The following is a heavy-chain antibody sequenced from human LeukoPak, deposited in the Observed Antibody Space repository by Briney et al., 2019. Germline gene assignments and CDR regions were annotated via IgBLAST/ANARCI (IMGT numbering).Heavy chain of an antibody. CDR3: ARGGSNTWPPLDY. CDR2: INPSGGST. CDR1: GYTFTNYY. J-gene: IGHJ4*02. V-gene: IGHV1-46*01. Sequence: ASVKVSCKASGYTFTNYYMHWVRQAPGQGLEWMGIINPSGGSTSYARKFQGRVTMTRDTSTNTVYMDLSSLRSADTAVYYCARGGSNTWPPLDYWGQGTLVTVSS. D-gene: IGHD2-15*01.